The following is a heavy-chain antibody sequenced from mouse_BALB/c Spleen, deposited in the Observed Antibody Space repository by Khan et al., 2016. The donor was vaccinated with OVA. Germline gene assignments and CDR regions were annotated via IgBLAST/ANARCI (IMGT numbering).Heavy chain of an antibody. CDR1: GYTFTTAE. J-gene: IGHJ1*01. D-gene: IGHD2-12*01. CDR3: ASGYCYDWYVDV. V-gene: IGHV9-4*02. CDR2: INTHSGVP. Sequence: LVESGPELKKPGETVRISCKASGYTFTTAEMQWVQKMPGKGLKRIGWINTHSGVPKYAEDFKGRFAFSLETSASTAYLQITDLKNEDTATYFCASGYCYDWYVDVWGAGTTVTVSS.